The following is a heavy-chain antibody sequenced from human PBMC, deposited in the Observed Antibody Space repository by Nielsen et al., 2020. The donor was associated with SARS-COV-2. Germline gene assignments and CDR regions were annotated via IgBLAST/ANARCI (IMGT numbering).Heavy chain of an antibody. CDR2: ISYDGSNK. D-gene: IGHD6-19*01. Sequence: ISCAASGFTFSSYGMHWVRPAPGKGLEWVAVISYDGSNKYYADSVKGRFTISRDNSKNTLYLQMNSLRAEDTAVYYCAKDGSGWPYYYYGMDVWGQGTTVTVSS. V-gene: IGHV3-30*18. CDR3: AKDGSGWPYYYYGMDV. CDR1: GFTFSSYG. J-gene: IGHJ6*02.